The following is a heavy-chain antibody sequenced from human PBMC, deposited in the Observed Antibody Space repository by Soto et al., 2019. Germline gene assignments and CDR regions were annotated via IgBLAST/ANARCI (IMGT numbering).Heavy chain of an antibody. J-gene: IGHJ6*03. V-gene: IGHV4-34*01. CDR3: ARGVYYGSGSYGVYYYYYMDV. Sequence: SETLSLTCAVYGGSFSGYYWSWIRQPPGKGLEWIGEINHSGSTNYNPSLKSRVTISVDTSKNQFSLKLSSVTAADTAVYYCARGVYYGSGSYGVYYYYYMDVWGKGTTVTVSS. CDR1: GGSFSGYY. D-gene: IGHD3-10*01. CDR2: INHSGST.